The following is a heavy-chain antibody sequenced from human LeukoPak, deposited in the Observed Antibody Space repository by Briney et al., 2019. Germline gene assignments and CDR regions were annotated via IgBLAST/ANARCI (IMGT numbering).Heavy chain of an antibody. CDR2: IRYDGSNK. J-gene: IGHJ3*02. D-gene: IGHD2-2*01. Sequence: GGSLRLSCAASGFTFSSYGMHWVCQAPGKGLEWVAFIRYDGSNKYYADSVKGRFTISRDNSKNTLYLQMNSLRAEDTAVYYCAKNYLTPLYCSSTSCHDAFDIWGQGTMVTVSS. V-gene: IGHV3-30*02. CDR3: AKNYLTPLYCSSTSCHDAFDI. CDR1: GFTFSSYG.